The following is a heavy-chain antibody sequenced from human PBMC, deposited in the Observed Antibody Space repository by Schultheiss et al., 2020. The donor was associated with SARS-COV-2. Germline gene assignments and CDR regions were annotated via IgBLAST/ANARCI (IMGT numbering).Heavy chain of an antibody. D-gene: IGHD3-3*01. CDR3: ARGDTIFGVVIRTLNYGMDV. CDR1: GYSFTSYW. V-gene: IGHV5-10-1*01. Sequence: GGSLRLSCKGSGYSFTSYWIGWVRQMPGKGLEWMGRIDPSDSYTNYSPSFQGHVTISADKSISTAYLQWSSLKASDTAMYYCARGDTIFGVVIRTLNYGMDVWGQGTTVTVSS. CDR2: IDPSDSYT. J-gene: IGHJ6*02.